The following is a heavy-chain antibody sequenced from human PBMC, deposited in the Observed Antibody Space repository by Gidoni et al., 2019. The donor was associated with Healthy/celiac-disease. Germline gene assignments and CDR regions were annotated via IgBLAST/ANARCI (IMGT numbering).Heavy chain of an antibody. CDR2: ISSSSSTI. J-gene: IGHJ4*02. Sequence: EVKLLESGGGLVQPGGSLRLSCAASGFTFSSYSMNWVRQAPGKGLEWVSYISSSSSTIYYADSVKGRFTISRDNAKNSLYLQMNSLRDEDTAVYYCAREGHYYGSGSYYLSLDYWGQGTLVTVSS. V-gene: IGHV3-48*02. D-gene: IGHD3-10*01. CDR3: AREGHYYGSGSYYLSLDY. CDR1: GFTFSSYS.